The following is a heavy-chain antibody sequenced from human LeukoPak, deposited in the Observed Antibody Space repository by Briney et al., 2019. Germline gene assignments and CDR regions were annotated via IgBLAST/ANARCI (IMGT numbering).Heavy chain of an antibody. Sequence: SETLSLTCTVSGGSISSYYWSWIRQPPGRGLEWIGYIYYSGSTNYNPSLKSRVTISVDTSKNQFSLKLSSVTAADTAVYYCASTAKSGSDYRGQGTLVTVSS. CDR3: ASTAKSGSDY. V-gene: IGHV4-59*01. CDR2: IYYSGST. J-gene: IGHJ4*02. D-gene: IGHD3-10*01. CDR1: GGSISSYY.